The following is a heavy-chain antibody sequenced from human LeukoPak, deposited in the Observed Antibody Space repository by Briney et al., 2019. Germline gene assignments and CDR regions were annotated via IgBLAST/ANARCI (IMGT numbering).Heavy chain of an antibody. D-gene: IGHD4-17*01. Sequence: GGSLRLSCAASGFTFSSYWMSWVRQAPGKGLEWVANIKQDGSEKYYVDSVKGRFTISRDNAKNSLYLQMNSLRAEDTAVYYCAKSGSTVTRGYWYYGMDVWGQGTTVTVSS. CDR2: IKQDGSEK. CDR1: GFTFSSYW. J-gene: IGHJ6*02. V-gene: IGHV3-7*03. CDR3: AKSGSTVTRGYWYYGMDV.